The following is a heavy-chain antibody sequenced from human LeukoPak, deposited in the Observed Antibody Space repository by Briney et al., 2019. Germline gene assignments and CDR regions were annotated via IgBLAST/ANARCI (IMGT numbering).Heavy chain of an antibody. D-gene: IGHD4-17*01. CDR3: AKDRDGDYEHFDY. Sequence: GRSLRLSCAASGFTFDDYAMHWVRQAPGKGLEWVAGINWNGGSMGYADSVKGRFTISRDNAKNSLFLQMSSLRVEDTAFYYCAKDRDGDYEHFDYWGQGTLVTVSS. CDR2: INWNGGSM. CDR1: GFTFDDYA. J-gene: IGHJ4*02. V-gene: IGHV3-9*01.